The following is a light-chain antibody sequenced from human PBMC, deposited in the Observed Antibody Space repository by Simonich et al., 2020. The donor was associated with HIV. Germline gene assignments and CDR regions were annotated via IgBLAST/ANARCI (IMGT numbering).Light chain of an antibody. CDR2: VAF. CDR1: QSVTSN. V-gene: IGKV3-15*01. Sequence: EIVMTQSPATLSVSPGERATLSCRASQSVTSNLAWYQQKPGQAPRLLLYVAFTRATGIPARFSGSGSGTEFTLTISSMQSEDFAVYYCQQYNDWPRTFGQGTKVEIK. J-gene: IGKJ1*01. CDR3: QQYNDWPRT.